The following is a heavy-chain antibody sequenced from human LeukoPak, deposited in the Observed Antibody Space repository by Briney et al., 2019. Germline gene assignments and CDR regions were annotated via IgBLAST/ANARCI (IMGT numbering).Heavy chain of an antibody. V-gene: IGHV1-2*02. CDR3: ARDYGGNSVVSYYYYMDV. Sequence: ASVKVSCKASGYTFTSYYMHWVRQAPGQGLEWMGWINPNSGGTNYAQKFQGRVTMTRDTSISTAYMELSRLRSDDTAVYYCARDYGGNSVVSYYYYMDVWGKGTTVTVSS. D-gene: IGHD4-23*01. CDR2: INPNSGGT. J-gene: IGHJ6*03. CDR1: GYTFTSYY.